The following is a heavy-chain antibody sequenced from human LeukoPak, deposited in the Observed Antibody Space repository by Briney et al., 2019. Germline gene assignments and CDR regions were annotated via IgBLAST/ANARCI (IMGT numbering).Heavy chain of an antibody. CDR1: GFTVSSNY. D-gene: IGHD2-2*01. CDR2: IYSGGST. Sequence: PGGSLRLSCAASGFTVSSNYMSWVRQAPGKGLEWVSVIYSGGSTYYADSVKGRFTISRDNSKNTLYLQMNSLRAEDTAVYYCSKSPIRTRFDYWGQGTLVTVSS. J-gene: IGHJ4*02. CDR3: SKSPIRTRFDY. V-gene: IGHV3-66*01.